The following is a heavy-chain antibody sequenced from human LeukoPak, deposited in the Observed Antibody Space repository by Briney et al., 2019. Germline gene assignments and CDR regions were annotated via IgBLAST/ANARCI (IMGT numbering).Heavy chain of an antibody. V-gene: IGHV4-59*01. CDR1: GGSISRYY. CDR3: ARARGPSYYYYGMDV. J-gene: IGHJ6*02. Sequence: PSETLSLTCILSGGSISRYYWNWIRQAPGKGLEGTGYDYYTGCTNDNPSLKSRVTISVDTSKSQFSLKLSSVTAADTAVYYCARARGPSYYYYGMDVWGQGTTVSVSS. CDR2: DYYTGCT. D-gene: IGHD3-10*01.